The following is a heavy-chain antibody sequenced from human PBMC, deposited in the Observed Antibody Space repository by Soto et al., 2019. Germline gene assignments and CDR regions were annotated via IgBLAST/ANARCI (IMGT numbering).Heavy chain of an antibody. V-gene: IGHV3-48*03. CDR2: ITSGGDTI. CDR3: ARDLGRLAYFDY. CDR1: GFTFSNYE. Sequence: SGGSLRLSCAASGFTFSNYEMNWVRQAPGKGPEWLSYITSGGDTIDYANSVKGRFTISRDNAKNSLYLQMNSLRAEDTAIYYCARDLGRLAYFDYWGQGTLVTVSS. D-gene: IGHD1-26*01. J-gene: IGHJ4*02.